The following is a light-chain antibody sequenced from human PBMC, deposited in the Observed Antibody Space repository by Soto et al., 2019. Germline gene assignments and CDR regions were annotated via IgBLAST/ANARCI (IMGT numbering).Light chain of an antibody. J-gene: IGKJ1*01. V-gene: IGKV3-15*01. CDR1: HSVGSL. CDR3: QQYNNWPRT. Sequence: EVVMTQSPATLSVSPGERATVSCRASHSVGSLLAWYQQKPGQPPRLLIYGASTRATGIPARFTGRGSGTEFTLTISSLQSEDFAVYYCQQYNNWPRTFGQGTKVDIK. CDR2: GAS.